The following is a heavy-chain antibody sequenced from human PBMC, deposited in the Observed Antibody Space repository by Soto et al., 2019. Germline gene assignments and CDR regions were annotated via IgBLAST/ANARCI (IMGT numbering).Heavy chain of an antibody. D-gene: IGHD3-22*01. J-gene: IGHJ4*02. Sequence: PSETLSLTCTVSGGSISSSSYYWGWIRQPPGKGLEWIGSIYYSGSTYYNPSPKSRVTISVDTSKNQSSLKLSSVTAADTAVYYCARHTWAGGFYDSSGYPTPGLFDYWGQGTLVTVSS. CDR1: GGSISSSSYY. CDR2: IYYSGST. CDR3: ARHTWAGGFYDSSGYPTPGLFDY. V-gene: IGHV4-39*01.